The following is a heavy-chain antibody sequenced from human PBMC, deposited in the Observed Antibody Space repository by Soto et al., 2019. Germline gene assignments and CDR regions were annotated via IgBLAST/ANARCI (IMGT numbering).Heavy chain of an antibody. J-gene: IGHJ4*02. V-gene: IGHV3-74*01. CDR1: GFTLSNYW. Sequence: EVQLVESGGVSVQPGGSLRLSCTASGFTLSNYWMHWVRQAPGKGLVWVSRINTDGSTTTYADSVKGRFTISRDNAKNTLYLQMNSLRDEDTAVDYCVRIRRGDGYTFVYWGQGTLVTVSS. CDR2: INTDGSTT. D-gene: IGHD5-12*01. CDR3: VRIRRGDGYTFVY.